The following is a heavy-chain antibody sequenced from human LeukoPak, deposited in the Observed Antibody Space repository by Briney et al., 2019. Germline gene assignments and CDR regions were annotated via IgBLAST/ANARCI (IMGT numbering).Heavy chain of an antibody. CDR1: GGSISSGGYY. D-gene: IGHD1-26*01. J-gene: IGHJ4*02. V-gene: IGHV4-31*03. Sequence: PSQTLSLTCTVSGGSISSGGYYWRWIRQHPGKGLEWIGYIYYSGVAYYNPSLNSRFNISVDTSKHQFSLKLSSVTAADTAVYYCARAKFSGSHPTDVTEWGQGTLVTVSS. CDR2: IYYSGVA. CDR3: ARAKFSGSHPTDVTE.